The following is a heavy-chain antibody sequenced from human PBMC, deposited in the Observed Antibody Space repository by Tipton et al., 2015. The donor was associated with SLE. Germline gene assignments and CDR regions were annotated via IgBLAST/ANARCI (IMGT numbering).Heavy chain of an antibody. CDR2: IYSAGTT. Sequence: SLRLSCAASGFSVSSNYMSWVRQAPGKGLEWVSVIYSAGTTYYADSVKGRFTISRDNSKNTLYLQMNSLRVEDTAVYYCARFASGRYPEGYWGQGTLVSVSS. D-gene: IGHD1-26*01. CDR3: ARFASGRYPEGY. J-gene: IGHJ4*02. CDR1: GFSVSSNY. V-gene: IGHV3-66*01.